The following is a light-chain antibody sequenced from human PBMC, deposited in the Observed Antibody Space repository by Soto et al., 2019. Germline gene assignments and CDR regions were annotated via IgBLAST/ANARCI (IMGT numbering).Light chain of an antibody. V-gene: IGKV3-20*01. Sequence: IVMTKSPATLSVSPWERATLSCRASQSVSASYLVWYQQKPGQAPRLLIYGASNRATGIPDRFSGSGSGTDFTLTISRLEPEDFAVYYCHQYERSLWTFGQGTKVDIK. CDR2: GAS. J-gene: IGKJ1*01. CDR3: HQYERSLWT. CDR1: QSVSASY.